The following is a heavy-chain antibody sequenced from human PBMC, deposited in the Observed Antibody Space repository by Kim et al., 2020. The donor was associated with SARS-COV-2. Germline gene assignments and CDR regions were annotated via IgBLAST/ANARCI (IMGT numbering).Heavy chain of an antibody. CDR1: GGSFSGYY. J-gene: IGHJ5*02. D-gene: IGHD6-13*01. CDR3: ARGRVRIAAAGRNWFDP. V-gene: IGHV4-34*01. Sequence: SETLSLTCAVYGGSFSGYYWSWIRQPPGKGLEWIGEINHSGSTNYNPSLKSRVTISVDTSKNQFSLKLSSVTAADTAVYYCARGRVRIAAAGRNWFDPWG. CDR2: INHSGST.